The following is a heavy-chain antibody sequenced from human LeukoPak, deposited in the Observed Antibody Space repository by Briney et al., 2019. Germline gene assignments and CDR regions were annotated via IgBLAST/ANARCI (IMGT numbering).Heavy chain of an antibody. CDR3: ARGGFYCGGDCYVDY. CDR2: INHSGST. J-gene: IGHJ4*02. Sequence: SETLSLTCTVSGGSISAYYWSWIRQPPGKGLEWIGEINHSGSTNYNPSLKSRVTISVDTSKNQFSLKLSSVTAADTAVYYCARGGFYCGGDCYVDYWGQGTLVTVSS. CDR1: GGSISAYY. V-gene: IGHV4-34*01. D-gene: IGHD2-21*02.